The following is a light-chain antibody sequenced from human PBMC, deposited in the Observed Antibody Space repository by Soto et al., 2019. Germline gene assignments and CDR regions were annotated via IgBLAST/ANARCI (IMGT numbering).Light chain of an antibody. CDR1: ISDVGGYNY. CDR3: SSYTSSSTYV. V-gene: IGLV2-14*01. J-gene: IGLJ1*01. CDR2: EVS. Sequence: QDVLTQPSSLSGSPGQSITISCTGTISDVGGYNYVSWYQQHPGKAPKLMIYEVSNLPSGVSNRFSGSKSGNTASLTISGLQAEDEADYYCSSYTSSSTYVLRTGTKVTVL.